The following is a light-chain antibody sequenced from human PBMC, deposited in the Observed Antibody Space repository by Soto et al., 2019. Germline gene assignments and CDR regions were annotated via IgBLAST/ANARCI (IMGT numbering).Light chain of an antibody. CDR3: QHYLSAPWT. Sequence: EIVLTQSPGTLSLSPGERATLSCRASQSFRFNYLAWYRQKPGQAPRLLIYGASTRATGIPDRFSGSGPGTALTLTISRLEPEDFEVYYCQHYLSAPWTFGQGTRVEI. V-gene: IGKV3-20*01. CDR2: GAS. CDR1: QSFRFNY. J-gene: IGKJ1*01.